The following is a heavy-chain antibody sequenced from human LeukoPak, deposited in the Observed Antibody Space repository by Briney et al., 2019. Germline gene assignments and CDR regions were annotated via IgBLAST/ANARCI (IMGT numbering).Heavy chain of an antibody. D-gene: IGHD2-21*01. Sequence: GGSLRLSCAASGFTFSSYSMNWVRQAPGKGLEWVGRIQRTNDGGRTDYAAPVRGRFSISRDDSKTTLYLQMDSLQAEDTAVYYCATAVAANAIVSNYFDYWGQGTPVTVFS. CDR1: GFTFSSYS. J-gene: IGHJ4*02. CDR2: IQRTNDGGRT. V-gene: IGHV3-15*01. CDR3: ATAVAANAIVSNYFDY.